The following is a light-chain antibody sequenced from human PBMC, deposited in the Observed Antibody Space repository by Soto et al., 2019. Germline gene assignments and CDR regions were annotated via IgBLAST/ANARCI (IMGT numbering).Light chain of an antibody. CDR2: GAS. J-gene: IGKJ1*01. CDR1: QSVSSN. CDR3: QQYNNWPSWT. V-gene: IGKV3D-15*01. Sequence: EIVMTQSLASLSVSPGGRATLSCRASQSVSSNLAWYQQKPGQAPRLLIYGASNRATGIPARFSGSGSGTEFTLTISSLQSEDFAVYYCQQYNNWPSWTFGQGTKVDIK.